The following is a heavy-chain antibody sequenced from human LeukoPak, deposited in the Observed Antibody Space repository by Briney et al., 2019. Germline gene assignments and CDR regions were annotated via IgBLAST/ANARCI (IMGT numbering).Heavy chain of an antibody. J-gene: IGHJ4*02. Sequence: PGGSLRLSCAASGFTVSSYAMTWVRQAPGQGLEWVSAIGYSAGDTNYADSVKGRFTISRDYSMNTLYLQMTSLRADDTALYYCAKDDDGHHHGVDHWGQGTPVTVSS. CDR3: AKDDDGHHHGVDH. D-gene: IGHD4-17*01. CDR2: IGYSAGDT. CDR1: GFTVSSYA. V-gene: IGHV3-23*01.